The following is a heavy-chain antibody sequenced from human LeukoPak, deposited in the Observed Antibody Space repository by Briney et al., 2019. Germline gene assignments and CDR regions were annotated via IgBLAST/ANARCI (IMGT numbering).Heavy chain of an antibody. D-gene: IGHD2-15*01. CDR2: ISHDSGVR. CDR1: GFIFSRDS. J-gene: IGHJ4*02. Sequence: GGSLRLSCEASGFIFSRDSTNWVRQAPGKGLEWISYISHDSGVRYYADSVRGRFTISRDNAKNSLHLQMHSLRAEDTAVYYCVRDNPRCCGVVPANIDDYWGQGTLVTVSS. CDR3: VRDNPRCCGVVPANIDDY. V-gene: IGHV3-48*01.